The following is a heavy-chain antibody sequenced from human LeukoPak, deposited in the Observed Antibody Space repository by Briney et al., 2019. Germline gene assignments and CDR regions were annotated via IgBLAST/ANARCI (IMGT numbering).Heavy chain of an antibody. J-gene: IGHJ6*03. CDR2: ISGSGGST. Sequence: GGSQGLSCAACGLTFSSYAMRWVRQYTGKGLEWVSAISGSGGSTYYADSVKGRFTISRDNSKNTLYLQMNSLRAEDTAVYYCAKDCIAAAGLLYYYMDVWGKGTTVTVSS. V-gene: IGHV3-23*01. CDR3: AKDCIAAAGLLYYYMDV. CDR1: GLTFSSYA. D-gene: IGHD6-13*01.